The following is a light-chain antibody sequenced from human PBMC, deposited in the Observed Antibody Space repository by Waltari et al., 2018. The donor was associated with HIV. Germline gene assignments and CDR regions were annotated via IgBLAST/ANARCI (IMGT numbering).Light chain of an antibody. CDR3: QQYNVWPPWT. V-gene: IGKV3-15*01. J-gene: IGKJ1*01. CDR1: QSVSGN. CDR2: GAS. Sequence: DIVMTHSPATLSVSPGGRATLSCRASQSVSGNLAWYQQKPGQAPRLLIYGASTRATGIPARFSGSGSGTEFTLSISSLQSEDFAVYYCQQYNVWPPWTFGQGTEVEIK.